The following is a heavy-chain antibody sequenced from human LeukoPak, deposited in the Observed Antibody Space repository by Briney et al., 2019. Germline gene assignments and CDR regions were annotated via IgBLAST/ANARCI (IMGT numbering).Heavy chain of an antibody. Sequence: PGRSLRLSCAASGFSFKNYGIHWVRQAPGKGLEWVSVISGSGGTTYYADSVKGRFTISRDNSKNMLYLQMNSLRAEDTAVYYCAKRVGGVNNFDYWGQGTLVTVSS. CDR1: GFSFKNYG. D-gene: IGHD3-16*01. CDR3: AKRVGGVNNFDY. CDR2: ISGSGGTT. J-gene: IGHJ4*02. V-gene: IGHV3-23*01.